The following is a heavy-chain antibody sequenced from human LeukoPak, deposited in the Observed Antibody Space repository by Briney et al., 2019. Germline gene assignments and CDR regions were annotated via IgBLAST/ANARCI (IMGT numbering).Heavy chain of an antibody. V-gene: IGHV3-15*01. D-gene: IGHD4-17*01. CDR3: TTEVVDWITVTTALYY. CDR1: GFTFSNAW. Sequence: PGGSLRLSCAASGFTFSNAWMSWVRQAPGKGLEWVGRIKSKTDGGTTDYAAPVKGRFTISRDDSKNTLYLQMNSLTTEDTAVHYCTTEVVDWITVTTALYYWGQRTLVTV. J-gene: IGHJ4*02. CDR2: IKSKTDGGTT.